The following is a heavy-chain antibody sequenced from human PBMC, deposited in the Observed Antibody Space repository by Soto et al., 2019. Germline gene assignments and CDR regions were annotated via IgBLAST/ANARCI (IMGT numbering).Heavy chain of an antibody. V-gene: IGHV3-48*02. CDR3: VRGDSSGWEYAY. J-gene: IGHJ4*02. Sequence: GGSLRLCCAASKFTFSDYNMNWVRQAPGKGLEWISYIGSSESSVYYADSVKDRFVIYRDNAENSLYLQMNSLRDEDTAVYYCVRGDSSGWEYAYWGQGTLVTVAS. CDR1: KFTFSDYN. D-gene: IGHD6-19*01. CDR2: IGSSESSV.